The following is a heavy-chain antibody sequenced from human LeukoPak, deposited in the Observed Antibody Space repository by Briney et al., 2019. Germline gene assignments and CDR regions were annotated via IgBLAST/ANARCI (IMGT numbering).Heavy chain of an antibody. Sequence: PGGSLRLSCAASGFTFSSYAMSWVRQAPGKWLEWVSATSGSGASTYYADSVKGRFTIARDTSKNTLYLQMNSLRAEDTPVYYCAKVKGYYYYYMDVWGKGTTVTVSS. CDR1: GFTFSSYA. J-gene: IGHJ6*03. CDR3: AKVKGYYYYYMDV. CDR2: TSGSGAST. V-gene: IGHV3-23*01.